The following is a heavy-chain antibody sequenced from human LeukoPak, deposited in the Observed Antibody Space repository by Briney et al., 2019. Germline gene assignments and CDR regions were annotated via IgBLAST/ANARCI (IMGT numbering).Heavy chain of an antibody. CDR1: GFTFSSYA. Sequence: GGSLRLSCAASGFTFSSYAMSWARQAPGKGLEWVSAISGSGGSTYYADSVKGRFTISRDNSKNTLYLQMNSLRAEDTAVYYCAKFRASIVGATSLFDYWGQGTLVTVSS. CDR3: AKFRASIVGATSLFDY. V-gene: IGHV3-23*01. D-gene: IGHD1-26*01. J-gene: IGHJ4*02. CDR2: ISGSGGST.